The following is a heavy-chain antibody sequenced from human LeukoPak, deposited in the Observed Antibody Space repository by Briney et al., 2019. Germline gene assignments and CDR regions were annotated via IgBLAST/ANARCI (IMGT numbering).Heavy chain of an antibody. D-gene: IGHD1-14*01. Sequence: PSETLSLTCTVSGGSISSNYWSWIRQPPGKGLEWIGYMYYSGSTTYNPSLKSRVTISVDNSKRQFSLKLSSVTAADTAVYYCARTGSYNPYAWFDPWGQGTLVTVSS. CDR3: ARTGSYNPYAWFDP. CDR2: MYYSGST. V-gene: IGHV4-59*08. CDR1: GGSISSNY. J-gene: IGHJ5*02.